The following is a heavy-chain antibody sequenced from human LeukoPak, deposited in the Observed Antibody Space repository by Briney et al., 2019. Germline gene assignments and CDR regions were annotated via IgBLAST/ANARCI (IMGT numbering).Heavy chain of an antibody. J-gene: IGHJ4*02. CDR1: GSSISSGSYY. Sequence: SETLSLTCTVSGSSISSGSYYWSWIRQPAGKGLEWIGRIYTSGSTNYNPSLKSRVTISVDTSKNQFSLKLSSVTAADTAVYYCARGAIYYYDSSGYYYYFDYWGQGTLVTVSS. CDR3: ARGAIYYYDSSGYYYYFDY. CDR2: IYTSGST. V-gene: IGHV4-61*02. D-gene: IGHD3-22*01.